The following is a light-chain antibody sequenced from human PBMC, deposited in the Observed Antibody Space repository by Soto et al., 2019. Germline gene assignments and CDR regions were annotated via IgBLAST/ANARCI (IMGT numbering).Light chain of an antibody. CDR2: DVN. CDR3: VSYAGGTYV. J-gene: IGLJ1*01. Sequence: PGQSVTISCTGTSSDVGGYIFVSWYQQHPGKAPKLMIYDVNKRPSGVPDRFSGSKSDNTASLTVSGLQAEDEADYYCVSYAGGTYVFGTGTKVTVL. CDR1: SSDVGGYIF. V-gene: IGLV2-8*01.